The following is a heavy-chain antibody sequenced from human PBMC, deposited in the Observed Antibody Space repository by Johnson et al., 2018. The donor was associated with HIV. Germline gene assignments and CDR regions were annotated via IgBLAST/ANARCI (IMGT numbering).Heavy chain of an antibody. CDR1: GFTFSSFA. V-gene: IGHV3-30*14. CDR2: ISYDGSDK. CDR3: ARGGGVVGNAFDI. J-gene: IGHJ3*02. Sequence: VQLVESGGGVVQPGRSLRLSCAASGFTFSSFAIHWVSQAPGKGLEWVAVISYDGSDKYYADSVKGRFTISRDNSKNTLYLQMGSLRAEDMAVYYCARGGGVVGNAFDIWGQGTMVTVSS. D-gene: IGHD1-26*01.